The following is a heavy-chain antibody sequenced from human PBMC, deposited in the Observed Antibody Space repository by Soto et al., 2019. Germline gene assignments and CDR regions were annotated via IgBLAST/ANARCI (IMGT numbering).Heavy chain of an antibody. CDR3: ARVMDCWSAYYSTHCFDP. CDR2: IYYSGST. D-gene: IGHD3-3*01. V-gene: IGHV4-59*01. J-gene: IGHJ5*02. CDR1: GGSISSYY. Sequence: QVQLQESGPGLVKPSETLSLTCTVSGGSISSYYWTWIRQPPGKGLEWIGYIYYSGSTNHNPSLRSRVTICVGSSKTRYYLKLSSVTAVKTALYYCARVMDCWSAYYSTHCFDPCGQGTLLTVSS.